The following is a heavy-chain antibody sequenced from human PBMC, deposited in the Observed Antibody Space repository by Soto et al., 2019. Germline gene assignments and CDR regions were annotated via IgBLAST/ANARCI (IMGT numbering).Heavy chain of an antibody. D-gene: IGHD2-2*01. CDR1: GGSINSGGYS. CDR2: IYHTGNT. J-gene: IGHJ6*02. Sequence: QLQLQESGLGLVKPSQTLSLTCTVSGGSINSGGYSWIWIRQPPGKGLEWIGYIYHTGNTFYNPSLQSRVTISVDQSKNQFSLSLGSVTAADTAMYYCARVERTLSTPFAYGMDVWGQGTTVTVSS. CDR3: ARVERTLSTPFAYGMDV. V-gene: IGHV4-30-2*01.